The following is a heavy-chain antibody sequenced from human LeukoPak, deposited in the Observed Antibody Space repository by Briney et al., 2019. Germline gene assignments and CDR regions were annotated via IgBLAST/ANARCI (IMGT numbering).Heavy chain of an antibody. Sequence: MASETLSLTCTVSGGSISSSSYYWGWIRQPPGKGLEWIGSIYYSGSTYYNPSLKSRVTISVDTSKNQFSLKLSSVTAADTAVYYCARVSQYYDFWSGYSTPHHPFDYWGQGTLVTVSS. J-gene: IGHJ4*02. CDR3: ARVSQYYDFWSGYSTPHHPFDY. CDR2: IYYSGST. V-gene: IGHV4-39*07. D-gene: IGHD3-3*01. CDR1: GGSISSSSYY.